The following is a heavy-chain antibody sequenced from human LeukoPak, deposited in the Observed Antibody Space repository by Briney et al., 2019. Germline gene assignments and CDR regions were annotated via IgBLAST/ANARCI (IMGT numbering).Heavy chain of an antibody. CDR2: IYYSGST. D-gene: IGHD4-23*01. CDR1: GGSISSDCYS. V-gene: IGHV4-31*01. CDR3: ASDEPGYGGYGMDV. J-gene: IGHJ6*04. Sequence: SQTLSLTCTVSGGSISSDCYSWIWIRQHPGKGLEWIVNIYYSGSTYYNPSLNSLITISVDTSKNQFSLKLSLVTSADTAYYSCASDEPGYGGYGMDVWGEGATVTVSS.